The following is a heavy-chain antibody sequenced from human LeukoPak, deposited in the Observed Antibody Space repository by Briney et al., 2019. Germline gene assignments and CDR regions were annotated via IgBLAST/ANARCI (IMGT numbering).Heavy chain of an antibody. V-gene: IGHV4-34*01. Sequence: PSETLSLTCAVYGGSFSGYYWSWIRQTPGKGREWMGEINHSGRANYNPYLKSRVTISVDTSKTQFSLTLTSVTAADTAVYYCAKVSDRDSSGYYWGFEYWGQGTLVTVSS. CDR1: GGSFSGYY. CDR2: INHSGRA. D-gene: IGHD3-22*01. J-gene: IGHJ4*02. CDR3: AKVSDRDSSGYYWGFEY.